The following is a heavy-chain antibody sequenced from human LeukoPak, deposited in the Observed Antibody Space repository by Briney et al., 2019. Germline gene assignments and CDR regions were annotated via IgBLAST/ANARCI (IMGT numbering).Heavy chain of an antibody. D-gene: IGHD1-14*01. J-gene: IGHJ4*02. V-gene: IGHV3-23*01. CDR2: VSSSGGST. Sequence: GGSLRLSCAASAFTFSNHVMTWVRQAPGKGLEWVSSVSSSGGSTYYADSVKGRFTISRDNSNNMLYLQMNSLRAEDTAVYYCAKDRALTPDYWGQGTLVTVSS. CDR3: AKDRALTPDY. CDR1: AFTFSNHV.